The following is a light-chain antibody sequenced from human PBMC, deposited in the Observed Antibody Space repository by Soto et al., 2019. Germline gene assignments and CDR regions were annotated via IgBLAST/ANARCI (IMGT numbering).Light chain of an antibody. CDR1: QSVSGW. Sequence: DIQMTQSPSTLSASVGDRVTITCRASQSVSGWLAWYQQKPGKAPKLLIYDASRFEGGVPSSISGSGSGTQFPLTISSLQPDDFATYYCQQYNSYSQTFGQGTKVEIK. V-gene: IGKV1-5*01. CDR3: QQYNSYSQT. CDR2: DAS. J-gene: IGKJ1*01.